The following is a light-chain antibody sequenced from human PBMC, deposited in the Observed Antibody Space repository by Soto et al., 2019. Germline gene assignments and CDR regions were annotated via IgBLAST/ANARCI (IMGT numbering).Light chain of an antibody. CDR3: FSYAGSSTVV. CDR1: SSDVGSYNL. J-gene: IGLJ2*01. CDR2: EGS. V-gene: IGLV2-23*01. Sequence: QSVLTQPASVSGSPGQSITLSCTGTSSDVGSYNLVSWYQQHPGKAPKLMIYEGSKRPSGVSNRFSGSKSGNTASLTISGLQAEDEADYYCFSYAGSSTVVFGGGTKLTVL.